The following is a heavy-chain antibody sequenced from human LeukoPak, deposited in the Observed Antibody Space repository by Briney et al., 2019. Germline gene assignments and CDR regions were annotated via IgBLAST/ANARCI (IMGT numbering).Heavy chain of an antibody. CDR2: IKQDGSEI. CDR3: AKDPWAVAAPLYFDY. D-gene: IGHD6-19*01. V-gene: IGHV3-7*03. Sequence: GGYLGVPSTPSGFSFSGYWMSWGREAPGKRQEWVANIKQDGSEIYYVDSVKGRFTISRDNAKNSLYLQMNSLRAEDTAVYYCAKDPWAVAAPLYFDYWGQGTLVTVSS. CDR1: GFSFSGYW. J-gene: IGHJ4*02.